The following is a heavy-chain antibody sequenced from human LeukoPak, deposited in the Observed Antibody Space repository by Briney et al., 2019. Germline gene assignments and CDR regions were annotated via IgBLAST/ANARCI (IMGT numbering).Heavy chain of an antibody. CDR3: ARVEQQWLVHSDY. V-gene: IGHV3-74*01. J-gene: IGHJ4*02. Sequence: PGGSLRLSCAASGFTFSSYWMHWVRQAPGKGLVWVSRINSDGSSTSYADSVKGRFTTSRDNAKNTLYLQMNSLRAEDTAVYYCARVEQQWLVHSDYWGQGTLVTVSS. D-gene: IGHD6-19*01. CDR2: INSDGSST. CDR1: GFTFSSYW.